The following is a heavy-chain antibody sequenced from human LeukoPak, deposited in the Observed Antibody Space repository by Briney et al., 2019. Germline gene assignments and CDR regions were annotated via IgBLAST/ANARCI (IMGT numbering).Heavy chain of an antibody. V-gene: IGHV3-23*01. J-gene: IGHJ4*02. CDR2: ISGSGGST. D-gene: IGHD3-22*01. CDR3: AKGGGAYYSDSSTYSAPFEH. CDR1: GFTVSNNF. Sequence: QPGGSLRLSCAASGFTVSNNFMTWVRQAPGKGLEWVSGISGSGGSTYYADPVKGRFTISRDNSKNTLYLQMNSLRAEDTAVYYCAKGGGAYYSDSSTYSAPFEHWGQGTLVTVSS.